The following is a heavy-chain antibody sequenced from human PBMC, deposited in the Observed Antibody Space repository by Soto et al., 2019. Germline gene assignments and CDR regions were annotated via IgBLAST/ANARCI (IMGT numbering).Heavy chain of an antibody. Sequence: GVSLRLSCVASGFSLSSYAMSWVRQAPGKGLEWVSVISGRDGSTYYADSVKGRFTISIDNSKNTLFLQMNSLRAEDTAVYYCARDTERDAWSADYCGQG. V-gene: IGHV3-23*01. D-gene: IGHD2-15*01. CDR2: ISGRDGST. CDR3: ARDTERDAWSADY. J-gene: IGHJ4*02. CDR1: GFSLSSYA.